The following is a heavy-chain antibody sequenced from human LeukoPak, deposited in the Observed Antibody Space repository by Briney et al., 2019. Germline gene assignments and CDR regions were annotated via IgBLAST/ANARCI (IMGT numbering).Heavy chain of an antibody. CDR1: GFSFTNCW. D-gene: IGHD3-9*01. CDR2: IYPGDSDT. Sequence: GESLKISCKGSGFSFTNCWIAWVRQMPGKGMEWMGIIYPGDSDTRYSPSFQGHVTISADKSISTAYLQWSSLKASDTAMYYCARLGGLQTYYDILTGYSILGPLEYWGQGTLVTVSS. V-gene: IGHV5-51*01. CDR3: ARLGGLQTYYDILTGYSILGPLEY. J-gene: IGHJ4*02.